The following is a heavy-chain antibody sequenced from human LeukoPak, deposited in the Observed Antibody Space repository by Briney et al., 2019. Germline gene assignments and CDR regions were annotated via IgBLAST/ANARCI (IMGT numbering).Heavy chain of an antibody. D-gene: IGHD2-21*02. CDR2: ISCSGGST. Sequence: PGGSLRLSCSASGFTFSSYAMSWVRQAPGKGLELVSAISCSGGSTYYADAVKGRFTVSRDNSKNTLYLQITSLRAEEAAVYYCAKSVGDHYTSRPVVTANPFDYWGQGTLVTVSS. V-gene: IGHV3-23*01. CDR1: GFTFSSYA. CDR3: AKSVGDHYTSRPVVTANPFDY. J-gene: IGHJ4*02.